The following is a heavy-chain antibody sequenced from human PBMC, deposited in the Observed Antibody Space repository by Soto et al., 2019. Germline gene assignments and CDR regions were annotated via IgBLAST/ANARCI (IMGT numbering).Heavy chain of an antibody. J-gene: IGHJ2*01. Sequence: PGESLKISCKGCGYSFTSYWIGWVRQMPGKGLEWMGIIYPGDSDTRYSPSFQGQVTISADKSISTAYLQWSSLKASDTAMYYCASRYCSGGSCDGWYFDLWGRGTLVTVSS. CDR3: ASRYCSGGSCDGWYFDL. D-gene: IGHD2-15*01. CDR1: GYSFTSYW. V-gene: IGHV5-51*01. CDR2: IYPGDSDT.